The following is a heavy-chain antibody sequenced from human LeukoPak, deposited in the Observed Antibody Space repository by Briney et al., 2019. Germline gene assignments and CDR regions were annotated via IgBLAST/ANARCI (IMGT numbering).Heavy chain of an antibody. V-gene: IGHV3-7*03. D-gene: IGHD4-17*01. CDR3: AKVTVTTLTTTFWNY. CDR1: GFTFSSYW. J-gene: IGHJ4*02. CDR2: IKQDESEK. Sequence: PGGSLRLSCAASGFTFSSYWMSWVRQAPGKGLEWVANIKQDESEKYYVDSLKGRFTISRDNAKNSLYLQMNSLRAEDTAVYYCAKVTVTTLTTTFWNYWGQGTLVTVSS.